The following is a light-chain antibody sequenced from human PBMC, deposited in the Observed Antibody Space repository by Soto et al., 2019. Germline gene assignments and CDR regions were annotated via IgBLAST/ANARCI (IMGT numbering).Light chain of an antibody. CDR2: WAS. J-gene: IGKJ2*01. CDR1: LNLIYSSSNKTY. CDR3: QQFYTTPYT. Sequence: DIVMTQSPDSLAVSLGERATINCKSSLNLIYSSSNKTYLAWYQQRPGQPPKLLIYWASTRESGVPDRFSGSGSKTDFTLTLSSLQPEDVAVYYCQQFYTTPYTFGQGTKLEIK. V-gene: IGKV4-1*01.